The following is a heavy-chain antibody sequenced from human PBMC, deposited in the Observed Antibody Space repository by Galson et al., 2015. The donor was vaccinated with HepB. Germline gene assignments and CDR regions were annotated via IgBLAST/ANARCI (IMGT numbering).Heavy chain of an antibody. Sequence: SLRLSCAASGFTFSNYAIHWVRQAPGKGLEWVAVISYDGNYKYYTDSVKGRFTISRDNSKNTLYLQMNSLRAEDTAVYYCARDLGGGEGHGFDMWGQGTMVTVSS. J-gene: IGHJ3*02. V-gene: IGHV3-30-3*01. CDR1: GFTFSNYA. CDR2: ISYDGNYK. CDR3: ARDLGGGEGHGFDM. D-gene: IGHD4-23*01.